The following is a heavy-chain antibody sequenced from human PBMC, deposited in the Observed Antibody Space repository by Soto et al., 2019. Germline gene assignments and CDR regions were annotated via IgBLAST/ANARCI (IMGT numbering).Heavy chain of an antibody. Sequence: QVQLVESGGGVVQPGRSLRLSCAASGFTFSSYAMHWVRQAPGKGLEWVEVISYDGSNKYYADSVKGRFTISRDNSKNTLYLQMNSLRAEDTAVYYCAREGGEKISLGYYYGMDVWGQGTTVTVSS. V-gene: IGHV3-30-3*01. CDR2: ISYDGSNK. CDR1: GFTFSSYA. D-gene: IGHD3-16*01. CDR3: AREGGEKISLGYYYGMDV. J-gene: IGHJ6*02.